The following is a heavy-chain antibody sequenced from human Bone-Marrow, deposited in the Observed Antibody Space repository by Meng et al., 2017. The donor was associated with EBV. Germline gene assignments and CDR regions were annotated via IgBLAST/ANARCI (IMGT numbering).Heavy chain of an antibody. CDR3: ARNPRSEYSGYDY. CDR1: GYTFTSYG. CDR2: ITAYNGLT. J-gene: IGHJ4*02. Sequence: HVQLVQSGAEVKKPGASVKISCKASGYTFTSYGVTWVRQAPGQGLEWMGWITAYNGLTRYEQKFQGRVMLTTDTSTTTAYMELRSLTFDDTAVYYCARNPRSEYSGYDYWGQGTLVTVSS. D-gene: IGHD5-12*01. V-gene: IGHV1-18*01.